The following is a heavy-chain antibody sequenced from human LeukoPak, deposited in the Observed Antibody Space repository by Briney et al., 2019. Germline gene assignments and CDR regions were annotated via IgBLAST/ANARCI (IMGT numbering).Heavy chain of an antibody. CDR3: ARHDSSRYYNPLDY. CDR1: GFTFSSYG. V-gene: IGHV4-39*01. J-gene: IGHJ4*02. Sequence: PGGSLRLSCAASGFTFSSYGMHWVRQAPGKGLEWIGSFYYSGSTYYNPSLKSRVTISVDTSKNQFSLKLSSVTAADTAVYYCARHDSSRYYNPLDYWGQGTLVTVSS. D-gene: IGHD3-22*01. CDR2: FYYSGST.